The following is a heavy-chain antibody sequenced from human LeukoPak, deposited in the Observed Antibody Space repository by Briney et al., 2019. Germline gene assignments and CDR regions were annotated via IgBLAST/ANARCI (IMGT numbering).Heavy chain of an antibody. CDR2: IYYDGST. Sequence: SETLSLTCTVSGGSISSGTYYWAWIRQPPGKGLEWIGNIYYDGSTYYNPSLKRRVTISVDTSRNQFSLKLSSVTAADTAVYYCASRLEDIVVVPAALSDYWGQGTLVTVSS. CDR3: ASRLEDIVVVPAALSDY. J-gene: IGHJ4*02. D-gene: IGHD2-2*01. V-gene: IGHV4-39*07. CDR1: GGSISSGTYY.